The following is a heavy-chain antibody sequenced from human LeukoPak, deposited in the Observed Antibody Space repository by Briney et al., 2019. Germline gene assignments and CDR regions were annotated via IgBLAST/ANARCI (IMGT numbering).Heavy chain of an antibody. V-gene: IGHV4-38-2*02. Sequence: PSETLSLTCTVSGYSISSGYYWGWIRQPPGKGLEWIGSIYHSGSTYYNPSLKSRVTISVDTSKNQFSLKLGSVTAADTAVYYCARCSTVTTGADNAFDIWGQGTMVTVSS. J-gene: IGHJ3*02. CDR3: ARCSTVTTGADNAFDI. CDR2: IYHSGST. D-gene: IGHD4-17*01. CDR1: GYSISSGYY.